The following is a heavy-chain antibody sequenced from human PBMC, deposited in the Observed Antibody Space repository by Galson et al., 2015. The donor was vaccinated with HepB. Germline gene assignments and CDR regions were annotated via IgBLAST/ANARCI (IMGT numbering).Heavy chain of an antibody. CDR3: ARDSELAVAGPVT. J-gene: IGHJ5*02. Sequence: SLRLSCAASGFTFSSYGMHWVRQAPGKGLEWVAVIWYDGSNKYYADSVKGRFTISRDNSKNTLYLQMNSLRAEDTAVYYCARDSELAVAGPVTWGQGTLVTVSS. CDR2: IWYDGSNK. V-gene: IGHV3-33*01. CDR1: GFTFSSYG. D-gene: IGHD6-19*01.